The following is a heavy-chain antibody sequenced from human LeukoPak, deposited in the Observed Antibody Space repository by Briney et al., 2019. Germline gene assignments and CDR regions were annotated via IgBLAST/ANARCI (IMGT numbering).Heavy chain of an antibody. D-gene: IGHD5-18*01. J-gene: IGHJ4*02. Sequence: PGGSLRLSCAATGFTFSDYYMSWIRQTPGKGLEWVSYISSGGSTIHYGESVKGRFTTSRDNAKNSLYLQMNSLRAEDTAVYYCGRLMQLWLPEVWGQGTLVTVSS. CDR2: ISSGGSTI. V-gene: IGHV3-11*01. CDR1: GFTFSDYY. CDR3: GRLMQLWLPEV.